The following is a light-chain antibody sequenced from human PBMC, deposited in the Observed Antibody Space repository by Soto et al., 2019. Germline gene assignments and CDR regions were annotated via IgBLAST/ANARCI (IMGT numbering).Light chain of an antibody. CDR1: SGHNNYA. Sequence: QSVLTQSPSASASLGASVNLTCTLSSGHNNYAIAWHQQQPEKGPRYLMKLNSDGRHIKGDGIPDRFSGSSSGAERSLTISSLQSADEADYYCQTWGTGAVVFGGGTKLTVL. V-gene: IGLV4-69*01. CDR2: LNSDGRH. J-gene: IGLJ2*01. CDR3: QTWGTGAVV.